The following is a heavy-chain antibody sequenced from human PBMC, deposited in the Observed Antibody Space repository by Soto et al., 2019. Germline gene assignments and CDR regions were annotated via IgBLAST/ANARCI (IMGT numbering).Heavy chain of an antibody. CDR3: AKHPQVISNSFDY. J-gene: IGHJ4*02. CDR1: GFTFSSYA. Sequence: GGSLRLSCVASGFTFSSYALNWVRQAPGRGLEWVSAISGSGGTTYYADSVKGRFTISRDNYKNTMFLQMNSLRAEDAAIYYCAKHPQVISNSFDYWGQGSLVTVSS. CDR2: ISGSGGTT. D-gene: IGHD3-16*02. V-gene: IGHV3-23*01.